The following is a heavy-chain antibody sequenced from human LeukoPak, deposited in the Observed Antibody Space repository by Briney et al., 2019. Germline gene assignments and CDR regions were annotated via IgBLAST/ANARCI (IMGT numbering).Heavy chain of an antibody. V-gene: IGHV4-4*02. Sequence: KPSGTLSLTCAVYGVSISSDNWWTWVRQPPGKGLEWIGETHRSGDTKYNPSLNGRVTISMDNSKNQLSLNLISVTAADTAIYFCATRHHSRTYMVPLDSWGQGTLVTVSS. D-gene: IGHD3-10*01. CDR1: GVSISSDNW. CDR3: ATRHHSRTYMVPLDS. J-gene: IGHJ4*02. CDR2: THRSGDT.